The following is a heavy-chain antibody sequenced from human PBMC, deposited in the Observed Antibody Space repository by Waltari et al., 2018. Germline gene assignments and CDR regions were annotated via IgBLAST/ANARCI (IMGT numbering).Heavy chain of an antibody. Sequence: QVQLVQSGAEVKKPGASVKVSCKASGYTFTDYYMHWVRQAPGQGLEWMGWINPNNGGTNYAHNFQGRVTMTRDTSISTAYMELSSLRSDDTALYYCAKDRNNYYDSSGFYNFWGQGTLVTVSA. CDR3: AKDRNNYYDSSGFYNF. CDR2: INPNNGGT. J-gene: IGHJ4*02. V-gene: IGHV1-2*02. CDR1: GYTFTDYY. D-gene: IGHD3-22*01.